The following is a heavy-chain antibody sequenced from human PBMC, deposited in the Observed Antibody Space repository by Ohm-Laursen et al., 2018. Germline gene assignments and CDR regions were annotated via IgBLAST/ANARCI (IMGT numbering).Heavy chain of an antibody. Sequence: SLRLSCTASGFTFSDYYMGWVRQAPGKGLEWVATISPDGSERDYVDSVEGRFTVSRDNGKNSLYLQMDSLRVEDTAMFYCAREPFSGPWDYWGRGTLVTVSS. CDR1: GFTFSDYY. CDR2: ISPDGSER. V-gene: IGHV3-7*01. D-gene: IGHD6-25*01. CDR3: AREPFSGPWDY. J-gene: IGHJ4*02.